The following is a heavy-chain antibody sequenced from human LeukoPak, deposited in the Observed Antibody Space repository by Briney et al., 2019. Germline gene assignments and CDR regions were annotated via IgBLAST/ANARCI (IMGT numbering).Heavy chain of an antibody. V-gene: IGHV4-59*01. J-gene: IGHJ4*02. Sequence: SETLSLTCTVSGGSISSYYWSWLRQPPGKGLEWIGYIYYSGSTNYNPSLHRRVTLSVDTSKSQFSLKVNSVTAADTAVYYCAAVRCSGGSCHSDYWGQGTLVTVSS. CDR1: GGSISSYY. CDR2: IYYSGST. D-gene: IGHD2-15*01. CDR3: AAVRCSGGSCHSDY.